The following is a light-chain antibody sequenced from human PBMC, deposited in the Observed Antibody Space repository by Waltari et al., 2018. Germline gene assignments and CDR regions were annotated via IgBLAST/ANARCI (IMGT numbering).Light chain of an antibody. V-gene: IGLV8-61*01. CDR2: STN. Sequence: QTVVTQEPSFSVSPGGTVPLPCGLTSGPVYFTHYPSWYQQTPGQPPRTLIYSTNTRSSGVPDRFSGSILGDKAALTITGAQADDEAAYYCVLYMSRDILFGGGTKLTVL. CDR3: VLYMSRDIL. J-gene: IGLJ3*02. CDR1: SGPVYFTHY.